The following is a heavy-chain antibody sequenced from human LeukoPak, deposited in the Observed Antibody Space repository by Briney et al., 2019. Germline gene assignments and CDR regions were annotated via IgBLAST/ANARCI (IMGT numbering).Heavy chain of an antibody. V-gene: IGHV1-69*13. J-gene: IGHJ6*03. CDR3: ARAEITTMVRGVIRDPYYYYMDV. D-gene: IGHD3-10*01. CDR2: IIPIFGTA. CDR1: GGTFSSYA. Sequence: ASVKVSCKASGGTFSSYAISWVRQAPGQGLEWMGGIIPIFGTANYAQKFQGRVTITADESTSTAYMELSSLRSEDTAVYYCARAEITTMVRGVIRDPYYYYMDVWGKGTTVTISS.